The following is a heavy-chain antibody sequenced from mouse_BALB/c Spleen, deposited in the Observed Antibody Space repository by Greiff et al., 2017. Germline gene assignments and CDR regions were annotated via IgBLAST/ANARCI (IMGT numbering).Heavy chain of an antibody. CDR3: ARRVVGYDDAMDY. J-gene: IGHJ4*01. Sequence: VKLQQPGAELVMPGASVKMSCKASGYTFPDYWMHWVKQRPGQGLEWIGAIDTSDSYTSYNQKFKGKATLTVDESSSTAYMQLSSLTSEDSAVYYCARRVVGYDDAMDYWGQGTSVTVSS. CDR1: GYTFPDYW. CDR2: IDTSDSYT. V-gene: IGHV1-69*01. D-gene: IGHD2-14*01.